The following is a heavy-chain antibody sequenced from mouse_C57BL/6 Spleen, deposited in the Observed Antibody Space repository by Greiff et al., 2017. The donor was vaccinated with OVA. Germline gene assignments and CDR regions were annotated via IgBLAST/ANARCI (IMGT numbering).Heavy chain of an antibody. CDR1: GFSLSTSGMG. V-gene: IGHV8-12*01. J-gene: IGHJ3*01. D-gene: IGHD2-4*01. Sequence: QVTLKVSGPGILQSSQTLSLSCSSSGFSLSTSGMGLSWIRQPSGKGLVWLAHIYWDDDKRYNPSLKSRLTISKDTSRNQVFLKITSVDTADTATYYCARYDYDGRFAYWGQGTLVTVSA. CDR3: ARYDYDGRFAY. CDR2: IYWDDDK.